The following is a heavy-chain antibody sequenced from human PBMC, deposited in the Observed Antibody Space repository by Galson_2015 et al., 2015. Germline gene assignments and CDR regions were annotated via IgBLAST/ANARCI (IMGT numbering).Heavy chain of an antibody. D-gene: IGHD6-13*01. Sequence: LEWIGYIYYSGSTNYNPSLKSRVTISVDTSKNQFSLKLSSVTAADTAVYYCAREELGYSSSPPTYGMDVWGQGTTVTVSS. CDR2: IYYSGST. V-gene: IGHV4-59*01. CDR3: AREELGYSSSPPTYGMDV. J-gene: IGHJ6*02.